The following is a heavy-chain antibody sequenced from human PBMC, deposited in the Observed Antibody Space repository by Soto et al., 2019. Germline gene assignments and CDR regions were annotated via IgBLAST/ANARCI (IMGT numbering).Heavy chain of an antibody. J-gene: IGHJ6*02. CDR1: GGTFSSYA. CDR3: ARSQGSSTSLEIYYYYYYGMDV. CDR2: IIPLSGTA. Sequence: QVQLVQSGAEVQKPGSSVKVSCKASGGTFSSYAISWVRQAPGQGLEWMGGIIPLSGTANYAQTFQGRVTITADESTSTAYMELSRLRSEDTAVYYCARSQGSSTSLEIYYYYYYGMDVWGQGTTVNVSS. V-gene: IGHV1-69*01. D-gene: IGHD2-2*01.